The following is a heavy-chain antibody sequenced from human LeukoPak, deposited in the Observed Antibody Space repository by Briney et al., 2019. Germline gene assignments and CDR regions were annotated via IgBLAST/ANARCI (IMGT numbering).Heavy chain of an antibody. CDR1: GFIFSTYG. V-gene: IGHV3-23*01. CDR3: AKAMRGPLT. J-gene: IGHJ4*02. D-gene: IGHD3-9*01. CDR2: ITGIGLHT. Sequence: GGSLRLSCEASGFIFSTYGMSWVRQAPGKGFEWVSSITGIGLHTYYADSVKGRFTISRDNSKNTVYLQMNSLQAEDTAVYYCAKAMRGPLTRGQGTLVTVSS.